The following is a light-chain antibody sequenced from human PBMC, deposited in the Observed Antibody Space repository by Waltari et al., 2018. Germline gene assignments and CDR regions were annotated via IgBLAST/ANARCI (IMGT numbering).Light chain of an antibody. CDR3: ASWDDSLNGVV. CDR1: SSNIGSNT. Sequence: QSVLTQPPSASGTPGQRVTISCSGSSSNIGSNTVNWYQQLPRTAPKLLIYSNNQRPSAVPDRFSGSKSGTSASLAISGLQSEDEADYYCASWDDSLNGVVFGGGTKLTVL. J-gene: IGLJ2*01. V-gene: IGLV1-44*01. CDR2: SNN.